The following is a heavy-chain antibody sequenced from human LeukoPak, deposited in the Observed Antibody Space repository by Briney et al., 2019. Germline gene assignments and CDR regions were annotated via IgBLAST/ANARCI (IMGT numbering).Heavy chain of an antibody. CDR3: ARGGGLDV. Sequence: GGSLRLSGAASGFTFSSYWMNWARQDPGKGLEWVASINHNGNVNYYVDSVKGRFTISRDNAKNSLYLQMSNLRAEDTAVYFCARGGGLDVWGQGATVTVSS. J-gene: IGHJ6*02. CDR2: INHNGNVN. CDR1: GFTFSSYW. D-gene: IGHD3-16*01. V-gene: IGHV3-7*03.